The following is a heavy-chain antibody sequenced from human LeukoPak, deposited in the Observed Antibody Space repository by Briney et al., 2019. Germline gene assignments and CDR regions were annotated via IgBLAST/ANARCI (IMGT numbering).Heavy chain of an antibody. CDR2: IWYDGSNK. Sequence: PGGSLRLSCAASGFTFSSYGMHWVRQAPGKGLEWVAVIWYDGSNKYYADSVEGRFTISRDNSKNTLYLQMNSLRAEDTAVYYCAKGMIARRGHYFDCWGQGTLVTVSS. CDR3: AKGMIARRGHYFDC. D-gene: IGHD3-16*01. J-gene: IGHJ4*02. CDR1: GFTFSSYG. V-gene: IGHV3-33*06.